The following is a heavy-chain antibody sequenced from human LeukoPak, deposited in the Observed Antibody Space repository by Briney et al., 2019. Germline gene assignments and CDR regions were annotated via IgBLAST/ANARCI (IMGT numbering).Heavy chain of an antibody. CDR2: INHSGST. D-gene: IGHD3-22*01. Sequence: SETLSLTCAVYGGSFSGYYWSWIRQPPGKGLEWIGEINHSGSTNYNPSLKSRVTISVDTSKNQFSLKLSSVTAADTAVYYCASAYYPLGYFDYWGQGTLVTVSS. V-gene: IGHV4-34*01. J-gene: IGHJ4*02. CDR1: GGSFSGYY. CDR3: ASAYYPLGYFDY.